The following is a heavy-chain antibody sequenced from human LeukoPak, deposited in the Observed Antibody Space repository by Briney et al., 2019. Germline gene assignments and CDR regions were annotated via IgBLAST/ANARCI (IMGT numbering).Heavy chain of an antibody. CDR1: GYTFTNYY. J-gene: IGHJ5*02. CDR3: AREVGIAVAGTQYNWFDP. Sequence: ASVKVSCKASGYTFTNYYIYWVRQAPRQGLEWMGIINPSGGSTSYAQKFQGRVTMTRDMSTSTVYMELSSLRSEDTAVYYCAREVGIAVAGTQYNWFDPWGQGTLVTVSS. CDR2: INPSGGST. D-gene: IGHD6-19*01. V-gene: IGHV1-46*01.